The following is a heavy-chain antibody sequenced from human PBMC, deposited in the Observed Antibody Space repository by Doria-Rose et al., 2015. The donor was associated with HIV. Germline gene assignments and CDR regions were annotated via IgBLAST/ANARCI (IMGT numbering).Heavy chain of an antibody. J-gene: IGHJ4*02. V-gene: IGHV2-26*01. D-gene: IGHD6-13*01. Sequence: QVQLVQSGPVLVKPTETLTLTCTVSGVSLSSPGMGVSWIRQPPGKALEWLANIFSDDERSYKTSLKSRLTISSGTSKSQVVLTMTDMDPVDTATYYCARIKSSRWYRKYYFDFWGQGTLVIVSA. CDR1: GVSLSSPGMG. CDR3: ARIKSSRWYRKYYFDF. CDR2: IFSDDER.